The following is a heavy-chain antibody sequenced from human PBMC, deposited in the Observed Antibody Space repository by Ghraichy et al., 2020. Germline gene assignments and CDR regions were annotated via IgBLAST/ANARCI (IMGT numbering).Heavy chain of an antibody. CDR1: GDSVSSNSAA. Sequence: SQTLSLTCAISGDSVSSNSAAWNWIRQSPSRGLEWLGRTYYRSKWYNDYAVSVKSRITINPDTSKNQFSLQLNSVTPEDTAVYYCARESGPPNWGFHPDFGPLAPDYYYYMDVWGKGTTVTVSS. CDR2: TYYRSKWYN. CDR3: ARESGPPNWGFHPDFGPLAPDYYYYMDV. J-gene: IGHJ6*03. V-gene: IGHV6-1*01. D-gene: IGHD7-27*01.